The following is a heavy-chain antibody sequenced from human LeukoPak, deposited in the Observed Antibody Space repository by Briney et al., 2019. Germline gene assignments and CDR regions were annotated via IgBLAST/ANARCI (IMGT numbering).Heavy chain of an antibody. Sequence: ASVKVSCKVSGYTLTELSMHWVRQAPGKGLEWMGGFDPEDGETIYAQKFQGRVTMTEETSTDTAYMELSSLRSEDTAVYYCATDRFVVVVAATPVYYYYGMDVWGQGTTVTVSS. CDR1: GYTLTELS. CDR2: FDPEDGET. D-gene: IGHD2-15*01. CDR3: ATDRFVVVVAATPVYYYYGMDV. J-gene: IGHJ6*02. V-gene: IGHV1-24*01.